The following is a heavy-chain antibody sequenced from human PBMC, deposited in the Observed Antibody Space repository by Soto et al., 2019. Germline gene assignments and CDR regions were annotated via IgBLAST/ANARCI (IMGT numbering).Heavy chain of an antibody. Sequence: PSQTLSLTCAISGDSVSSNSAAWNWIRQSPSRGLEWLGRTYYRSKWYNDYAVSVKSRITINPDTSKNQFSLQLNSVTPEDTAVYYCARALAMVRGVTGWFDPWGQGTLVTVSS. V-gene: IGHV6-1*01. D-gene: IGHD3-10*01. J-gene: IGHJ5*02. CDR2: TYYRSKWYN. CDR1: GDSVSSNSAA. CDR3: ARALAMVRGVTGWFDP.